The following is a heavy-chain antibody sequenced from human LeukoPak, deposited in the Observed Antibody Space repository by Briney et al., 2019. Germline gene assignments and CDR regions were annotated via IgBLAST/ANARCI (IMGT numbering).Heavy chain of an antibody. CDR3: ARGEEWLRFFSY. CDR1: GGSFSGYY. V-gene: IGHV4-34*01. Sequence: PSETLSLTSAVCGGSFSGYYWSWIRQPPGKGLEWIGEINHSGSTNYNPSLKSRVTISVDTSKNQFSLKLSSVTAADTAVYYCARGEEWLRFFSYWGQGTLVTVSS. J-gene: IGHJ4*02. CDR2: INHSGST. D-gene: IGHD5-12*01.